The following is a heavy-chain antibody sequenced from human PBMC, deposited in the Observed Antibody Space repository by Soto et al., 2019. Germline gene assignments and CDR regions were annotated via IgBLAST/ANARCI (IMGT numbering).Heavy chain of an antibody. Sequence: QVQLQESGPGLVKPSGTLSLTCAVSGGSISSSNWWSWVRRPPGKGLEWIGEIYHSGSTNYNPSLKRRVTISVDKSKNQFSLKLTSLTAADTAVYYCARCVAAAGPNDHWGQGTLVTVSS. J-gene: IGHJ4*02. V-gene: IGHV4-4*02. CDR3: ARCVAAAGPNDH. CDR2: IYHSGST. D-gene: IGHD6-13*01. CDR1: GGSISSSNW.